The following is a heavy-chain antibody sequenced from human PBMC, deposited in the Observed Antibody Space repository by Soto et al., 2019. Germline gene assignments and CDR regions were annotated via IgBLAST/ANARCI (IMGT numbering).Heavy chain of an antibody. CDR3: SRDHSSGGYDY. Sequence: GGSLRLSCVASGFSVDNIFMSWVRQAPGKGLQWVSTISDDGRTYYADSVKGRFSLSRDKSRNTLYLQMNRLRVEDTAVNYCSRDHSSGGYDYRGQGSLVTVSS. V-gene: IGHV3-53*01. J-gene: IGHJ4*02. D-gene: IGHD2-8*02. CDR2: ISDDGRT. CDR1: GFSVDNIF.